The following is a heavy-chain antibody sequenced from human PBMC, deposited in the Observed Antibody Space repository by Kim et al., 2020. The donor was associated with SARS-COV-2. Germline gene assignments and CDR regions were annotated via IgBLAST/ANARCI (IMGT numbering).Heavy chain of an antibody. V-gene: IGHV3-23*01. J-gene: IGHJ4*02. D-gene: IGHD4-4*01. CDR3: AKGQTGTTGGIDY. CDR1: GFTFSNYA. Sequence: GSLRLSCAASGFTFSNYAMSWVRQAPGMGLEWFSFISDSGGSTYYADSVKGRFTFSRDNSKNTQQLQLTSLRAEDTALYYCAKGQTGTTGGIDYWGQGT. CDR2: ISDSGGST.